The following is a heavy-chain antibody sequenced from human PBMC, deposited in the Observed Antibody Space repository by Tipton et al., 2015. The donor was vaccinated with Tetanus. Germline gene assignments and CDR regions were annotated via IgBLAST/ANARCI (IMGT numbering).Heavy chain of an antibody. J-gene: IGHJ5*02. CDR2: MNSDGSAS. V-gene: IGHV3-74*01. Sequence: SLRLSCAASGFTFTDYWMHWVRQAPGKGLLWVARMNSDGSASNYADSVKGRFTISRDSAQNTLYLQMNSLRDEDTAVYYCVNFATSWGQGTLVTVSS. CDR3: VNFATS. D-gene: IGHD1-7*01. CDR1: GFTFTDYW.